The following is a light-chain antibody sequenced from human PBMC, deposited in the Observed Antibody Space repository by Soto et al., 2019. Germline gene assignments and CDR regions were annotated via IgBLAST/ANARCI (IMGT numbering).Light chain of an antibody. CDR3: QQGDNWPWT. J-gene: IGKJ1*01. V-gene: IGKV3D-15*01. Sequence: EIVMTQSPATLSVSPGERNTISCRASQSVINNLAWYQQKPGQAPRLLIYAVSTRATGIPARFSGSGSGTEFTLTISSLQSEDFAVYYCQQGDNWPWTFGQGT. CDR1: QSVINN. CDR2: AVS.